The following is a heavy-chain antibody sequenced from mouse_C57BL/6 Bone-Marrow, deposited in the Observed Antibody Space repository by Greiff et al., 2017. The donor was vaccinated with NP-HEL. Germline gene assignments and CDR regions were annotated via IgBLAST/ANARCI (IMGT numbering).Heavy chain of an antibody. CDR2: IYPGDGDT. Sequence: VQLQQSGPELVKPGASVKISCKASGYAFSSSWMNWVKQRPGKGLEWIGRIYPGDGDTNYNGKVKGKATLTADKSSSTAYMQLSSLTSEDSAVYFCARIHYYGSSFDYWGQGTTLTVSS. CDR1: GYAFSSSW. V-gene: IGHV1-82*01. D-gene: IGHD1-1*01. CDR3: ARIHYYGSSFDY. J-gene: IGHJ2*01.